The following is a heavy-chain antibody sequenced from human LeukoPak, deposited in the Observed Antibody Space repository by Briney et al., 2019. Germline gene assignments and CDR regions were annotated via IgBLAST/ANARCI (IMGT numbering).Heavy chain of an antibody. Sequence: GGSLRLSCSASGFTFSSYAMHWVRQAPWKGLEYVSAISSNGGSTYYADSVKGRFTISRDNSKNTLYLQMSSLRAEDTAVYYCVKERCSGGSCPHDYWGQVTLVTVSS. D-gene: IGHD2-15*01. CDR3: VKERCSGGSCPHDY. CDR2: ISSNGGST. V-gene: IGHV3-64D*06. J-gene: IGHJ4*02. CDR1: GFTFSSYA.